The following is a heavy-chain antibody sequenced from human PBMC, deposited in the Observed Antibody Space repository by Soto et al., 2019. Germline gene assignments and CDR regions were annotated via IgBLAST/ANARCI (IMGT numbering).Heavy chain of an antibody. CDR1: GFTFSSYW. Sequence: GGSLRLSCAASGFTFSSYWMSWVRQAPGKGLEWVANIKQDGSEKYYVDSVKGRFTISRDNAKNSLYLQMNSLRAEDTAVYYCAREGCSGGSCYSAYYYYGMDVWGQGTTVTVSS. V-gene: IGHV3-7*01. CDR2: IKQDGSEK. J-gene: IGHJ6*02. D-gene: IGHD2-15*01. CDR3: AREGCSGGSCYSAYYYYGMDV.